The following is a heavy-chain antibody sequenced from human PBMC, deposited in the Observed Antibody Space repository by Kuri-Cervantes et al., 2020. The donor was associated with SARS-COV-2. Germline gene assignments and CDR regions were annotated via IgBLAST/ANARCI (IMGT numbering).Heavy chain of an antibody. CDR1: GFTFDDYG. D-gene: IGHD4-17*01. Sequence: GGSLRLSCAASGFTFDDYGMSWVRQAPGKGLEWVSGINWNGGSTGYADSVKGRFTISRDNAKNSLYLQMNSLRAEDTAVYYCARLRPLDYGDGVSWFDPWGQGTLVTVSS. CDR3: ARLRPLDYGDGVSWFDP. CDR2: INWNGGST. J-gene: IGHJ5*02. V-gene: IGHV3-20*04.